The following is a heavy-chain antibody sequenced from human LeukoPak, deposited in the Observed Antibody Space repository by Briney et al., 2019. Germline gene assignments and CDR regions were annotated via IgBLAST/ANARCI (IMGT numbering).Heavy chain of an antibody. D-gene: IGHD6-13*01. CDR3: AKRAGQQLTYWYIDL. CDR2: ISNSYNT. Sequence: GGSLRLSCAASGFTFNNYAMSCVRQAPGKGLECVSTISNSYNTYYADSVKGRFTISRDNSKNMLYLQMDSLRADDTAIYYCAKRAGQQLTYWYIDLWGRGTLVSVSS. J-gene: IGHJ2*01. V-gene: IGHV3-23*01. CDR1: GFTFNNYA.